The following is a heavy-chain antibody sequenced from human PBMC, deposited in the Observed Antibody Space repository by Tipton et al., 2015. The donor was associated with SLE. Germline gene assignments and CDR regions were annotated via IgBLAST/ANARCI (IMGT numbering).Heavy chain of an antibody. V-gene: IGHV4-59*01. CDR1: GGSISSYY. CDR3: ARRGRMGDDAFDI. D-gene: IGHD3-16*01. J-gene: IGHJ3*02. Sequence: TLSLTCTVSGGSISSYYWSWVRQPPGKGLEWIGYTYYSGSTNYNPSLKSRVTISVDTSKNQFSLKLSSVTAADTAVYYCARRGRMGDDAFDIWGQGTMVTVSS. CDR2: TYYSGST.